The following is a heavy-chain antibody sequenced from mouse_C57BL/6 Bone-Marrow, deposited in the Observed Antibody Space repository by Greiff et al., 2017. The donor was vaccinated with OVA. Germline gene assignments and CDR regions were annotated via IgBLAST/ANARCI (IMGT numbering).Heavy chain of an antibody. V-gene: IGHV1-82*01. J-gene: IGHJ4*01. Sequence: VQLVESGPELVKPGASVKISCKASGYAFSSSWMNWVKQRPGKGLEWIGRIYPGDGDTNYNGKFKGKATLTADKSSSTAYMQLSSLTSEDSAVYFCARRNYYYGSGAMDYWGQGTSVTVSS. CDR1: GYAFSSSW. CDR2: IYPGDGDT. CDR3: ARRNYYYGSGAMDY. D-gene: IGHD1-1*01.